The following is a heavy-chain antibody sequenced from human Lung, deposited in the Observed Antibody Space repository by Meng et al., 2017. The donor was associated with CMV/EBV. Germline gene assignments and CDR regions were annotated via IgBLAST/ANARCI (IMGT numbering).Heavy chain of an antibody. CDR2: IYYSGST. J-gene: IGHJ4*02. D-gene: IGHD3-16*02. CDR3: ARHQNGGTYPLDY. V-gene: IGHV4-30-4*01. Sequence: QGQLQESGPELVKPSQTLSLTCTVSGGSISSGDYYWSWIRHPPGKGLEWIGYIYYSGSTYYNPSLKSRVTISVDTSKNQFSLKLSSVTAADTAVYYCARHQNGGTYPLDYWGQGTLVTVSS. CDR1: GGSISSGDYY.